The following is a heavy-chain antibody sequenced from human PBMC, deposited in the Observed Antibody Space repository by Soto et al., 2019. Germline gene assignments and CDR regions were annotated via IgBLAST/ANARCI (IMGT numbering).Heavy chain of an antibody. CDR1: GGSFSGYY. CDR2: INHSGST. Sequence: PSDTLSLTCAVYGGSFSGYYWSWIRQPPGKGLEWIGEINHSGSTNYNPSLKSRVTISVDTSKNQFSLKLSSVTAADTAVYYCARVSGYSIDYWGQGTLVTVSS. V-gene: IGHV4-34*01. D-gene: IGHD6-13*01. CDR3: ARVSGYSIDY. J-gene: IGHJ4*02.